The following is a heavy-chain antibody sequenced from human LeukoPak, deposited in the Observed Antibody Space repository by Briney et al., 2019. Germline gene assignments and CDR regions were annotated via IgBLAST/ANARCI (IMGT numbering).Heavy chain of an antibody. Sequence: ASVKVSCKASGYTFTSYDINWVRQATGQGLEWMGWMNPNSGNTGYAQKFQGRVTMTRNTSISTAYMELSSLRSEDTAVYYCARERSPQPKFYYDSSGYYYGPWFDPWGQGTLVTVSS. D-gene: IGHD3-22*01. CDR2: MNPNSGNT. CDR3: ARERSPQPKFYYDSSGYYYGPWFDP. V-gene: IGHV1-8*01. CDR1: GYTFTSYD. J-gene: IGHJ5*02.